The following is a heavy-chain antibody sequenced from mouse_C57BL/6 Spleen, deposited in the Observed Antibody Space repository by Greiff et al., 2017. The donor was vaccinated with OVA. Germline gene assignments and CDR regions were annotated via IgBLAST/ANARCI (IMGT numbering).Heavy chain of an antibody. CDR3: TRSNHWYLDV. J-gene: IGHJ1*03. Sequence: EVKLVEPGGGLVQPGGSMKLSCAASGFTFSDAWMDWVRQSPEQGLEWVAEIRHKANNHATYYAESVKGRFTISRDDSKSSVYLQMSSLRAEDAGIYYCTRSNHWYLDVWGTGTTVTVSS. CDR2: IRHKANNHAT. CDR1: GFTFSDAW. D-gene: IGHD2-5*01. V-gene: IGHV6-6*01.